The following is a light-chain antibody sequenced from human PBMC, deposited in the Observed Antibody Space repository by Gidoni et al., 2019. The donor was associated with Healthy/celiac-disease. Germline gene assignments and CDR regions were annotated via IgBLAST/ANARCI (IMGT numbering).Light chain of an antibody. CDR2: EGS. V-gene: IGLV2-23*01. J-gene: IGLJ3*02. Sequence: QSALTQPASVSGSPGQPLTISCTGTSSDVGSYNLVSWYQQHPGKAPKLMIYEGSKRPSGVSNRFSGSKSGNTASLTISGLQAEDEADYYCCSYAGSSTSWLFGGGTKLTVL. CDR1: SSDVGSYNL. CDR3: CSYAGSSTSWL.